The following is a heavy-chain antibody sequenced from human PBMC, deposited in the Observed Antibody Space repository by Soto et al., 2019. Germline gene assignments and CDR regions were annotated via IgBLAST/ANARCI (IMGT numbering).Heavy chain of an antibody. V-gene: IGHV3-33*01. CDR3: ARAGASGPYYYYGMDV. CDR2: IWYDGSNK. J-gene: IGHJ6*02. Sequence: QVQLVESGGGMVQPGRSLRLSCAASGFTFSSYGMHWVRQAPGKGLEWVAVIWYDGSNKYYADSVKGRFTISRDNSKNTLYLQMNSLRAEDTAVYYCARAGASGPYYYYGMDVWGQGTTVTVSS. CDR1: GFTFSSYG. D-gene: IGHD2-15*01.